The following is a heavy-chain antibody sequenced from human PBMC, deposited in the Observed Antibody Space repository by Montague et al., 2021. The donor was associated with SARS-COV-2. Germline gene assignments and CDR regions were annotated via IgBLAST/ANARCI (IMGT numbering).Heavy chain of an antibody. CDR2: IYYTGST. D-gene: IGHD2-2*01. Sequence: SETLSLTCTVSGGSISGYYWTWIRQPPGKGLEWLGHIYYTGSTKYNPSLRSRVTISIDTPKSQFSLKLRSVTAADTAVYFCARAQTTCFIASCVNYFDYWGQGALVTVST. V-gene: IGHV4-59*01. CDR3: ARAQTTCFIASCVNYFDY. J-gene: IGHJ4*02. CDR1: GGSISGYY.